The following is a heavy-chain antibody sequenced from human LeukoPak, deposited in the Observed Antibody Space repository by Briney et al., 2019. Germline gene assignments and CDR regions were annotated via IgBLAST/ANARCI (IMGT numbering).Heavy chain of an antibody. CDR3: ARDGHYYGSGSTPYNWFDP. V-gene: IGHV4-39*07. CDR1: GGSISSSSYY. Sequence: SETLSLTCTVSGGSISSSSYYWGWIRQPPGKGLEWIGSIYYSGSTYYNPSLKSRVTISVDTSKNQFSLKLSSVTAADTAVYYCARDGHYYGSGSTPYNWFDPWGQGTLVTVSS. D-gene: IGHD3-10*01. CDR2: IYYSGST. J-gene: IGHJ5*02.